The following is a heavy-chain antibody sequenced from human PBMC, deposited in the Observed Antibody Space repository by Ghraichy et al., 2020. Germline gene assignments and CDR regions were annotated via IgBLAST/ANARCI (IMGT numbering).Heavy chain of an antibody. Sequence: ETLSLTCAVSGTSITSYYWSWIRQPAGKGLEWIGRISTSGTTHYNPSLQSRVTMSVDTSKDQFYLKLNSVSAADTAVYYCARVSGGSDDFFDYWGQGTLVTLSP. CDR1: GTSITSYY. CDR3: ARVSGGSDDFFDY. CDR2: ISTSGTT. J-gene: IGHJ4*02. D-gene: IGHD2-15*01. V-gene: IGHV4-4*07.